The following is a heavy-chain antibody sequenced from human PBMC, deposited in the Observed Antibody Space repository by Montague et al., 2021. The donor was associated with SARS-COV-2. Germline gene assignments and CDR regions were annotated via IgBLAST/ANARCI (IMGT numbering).Heavy chain of an antibody. V-gene: IGHV4-59*01. CDR2: ICYSGST. D-gene: IGHD3-22*01. CDR3: AREVRYYYDSSGPGAFDI. J-gene: IGHJ3*02. CDR1: GGSISSYY. Sequence: SETLSLTCTVSGGSISSYYWSWIRQPPAKGLELIGYICYSGSTNSNPSPKSRVPISVDTSKNQFSLKLSSVTAAATAVYYCAREVRYYYDSSGPGAFDIWGQGTMVTVSS.